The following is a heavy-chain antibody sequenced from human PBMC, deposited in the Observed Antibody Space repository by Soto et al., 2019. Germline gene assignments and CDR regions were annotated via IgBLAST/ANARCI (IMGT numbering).Heavy chain of an antibody. CDR2: INHSGST. V-gene: IGHV4-34*01. Sequence: PSETLSLTCAVYGGSFSGYYWGWIRQPPGKGLEWIGEINHSGSTNYNPSLKSRVTISLDTSKNQFSLKLSSVTAADTAVYYCARQPYYGDYVRYYYYGMDVWGQGTTVTVSS. D-gene: IGHD4-17*01. CDR1: GGSFSGYY. J-gene: IGHJ6*02. CDR3: ARQPYYGDYVRYYYYGMDV.